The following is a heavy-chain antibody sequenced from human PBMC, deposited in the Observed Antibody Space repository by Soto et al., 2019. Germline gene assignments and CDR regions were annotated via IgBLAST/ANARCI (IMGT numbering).Heavy chain of an antibody. CDR1: GYTFTSYG. CDR2: ISAYNGNT. Sequence: QVQLVQSGVEVKKPGASVKVSCKASGYTFTSYGISWVRQAPGQGLEWMGWISAYNGNTNYAQKFQGRVTMTTDTSTSTAYMQLRSLRSDDTAVFFCARDLMGLALRHYHYYGMDVWGQGTTVTVSS. J-gene: IGHJ6*02. V-gene: IGHV1-18*04. D-gene: IGHD6-13*01. CDR3: ARDLMGLALRHYHYYGMDV.